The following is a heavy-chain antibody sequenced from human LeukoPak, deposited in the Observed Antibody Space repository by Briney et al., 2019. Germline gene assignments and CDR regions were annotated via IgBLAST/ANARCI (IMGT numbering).Heavy chain of an antibody. D-gene: IGHD2-2*01. J-gene: IGHJ4*02. V-gene: IGHV1-69*05. CDR3: ARSFNIVVAPAARRLDYAY. CDR2: ISRICSTT. CDR1: GCTFSCYS. Sequence: SVRLSCKASGCTFSCYSIAWMRQAPGKGLEWVGFISRICSTTYYAHKFQGRFTITTDNSTSTPYMQLNSLRSEDTAVYYCARSFNIVVAPAARRLDYAYGGQGTLVTVSS.